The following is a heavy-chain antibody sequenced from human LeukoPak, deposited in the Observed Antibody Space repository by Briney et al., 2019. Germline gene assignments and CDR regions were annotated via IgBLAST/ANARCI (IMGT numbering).Heavy chain of an antibody. CDR1: GFTFSSYS. CDR3: ARNYDFWSGYSPPIGMDV. Sequence: PGGSLRLSCAASGFTFSSYSMNWVRQAPGKGLEWVSSISSSSSYIYYADSVKGRFTISRDNAKNSPYLQMNSLRAEDTAVYYCARNYDFWSGYSPPIGMDVWGQGTTVTVSS. CDR2: ISSSSSYI. V-gene: IGHV3-21*01. J-gene: IGHJ6*02. D-gene: IGHD3-3*01.